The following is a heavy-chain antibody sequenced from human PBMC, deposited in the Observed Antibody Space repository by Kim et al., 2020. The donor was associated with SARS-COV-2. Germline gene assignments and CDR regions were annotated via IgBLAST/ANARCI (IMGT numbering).Heavy chain of an antibody. V-gene: IGHV4-34*01. D-gene: IGHD3-9*01. Sequence: SRVTISVDTSKNQFSLKLSSVTAADTAVYYCASGGRRYYDILTGSPWFDPWGQGTLVTVSS. J-gene: IGHJ5*02. CDR3: ASGGRRYYDILTGSPWFDP.